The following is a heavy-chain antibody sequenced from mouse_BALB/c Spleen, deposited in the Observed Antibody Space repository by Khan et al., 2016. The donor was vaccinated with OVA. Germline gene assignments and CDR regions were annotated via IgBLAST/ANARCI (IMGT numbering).Heavy chain of an antibody. D-gene: IGHD1-2*01. CDR2: ISYSGST. V-gene: IGHV3-2*02. CDR1: GYSITSGYG. CDR3: ASTARINY. Sequence: VQLQESGPGLVKPSQSLSLTCTVTGYSITSGYGWNWIRQFPGNKLEWMGYISYSGSTNYNPSLKSRISTTRDPSTNLFFLLLNSVTTENTATYYCASTARINYWGQGTTLTVSS. J-gene: IGHJ2*01.